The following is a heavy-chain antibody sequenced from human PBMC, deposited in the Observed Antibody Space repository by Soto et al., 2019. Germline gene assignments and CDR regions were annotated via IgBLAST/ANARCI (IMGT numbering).Heavy chain of an antibody. J-gene: IGHJ4*02. CDR2: IIPILGIA. CDR1: GGTFSSYT. Sequence: QVQLVQSGAEVKKPGSSVKVSCKASGGTFSSYTISWVRQAPGQGLEWMGRIIPILGIANYAQKFQGRVTITADKSTSTAYMELSSVRSEDTAVYYCARQSSSGYYFDYWGQGTLVTVSS. D-gene: IGHD3-22*01. V-gene: IGHV1-69*02. CDR3: ARQSSSGYYFDY.